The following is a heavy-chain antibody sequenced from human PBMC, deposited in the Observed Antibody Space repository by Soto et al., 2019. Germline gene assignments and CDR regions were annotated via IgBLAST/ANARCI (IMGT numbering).Heavy chain of an antibody. CDR3: AKGANGAHPYSFDS. CDR1: GFTFTSYN. CDR2: ISGNGGST. V-gene: IGHV3-23*01. Sequence: EVQLLESGGDLVQPGGSLRLSCAASGFTFTSYNMNWVRRAPGKGLEWISGISGNGGSTYYADSVKGRFTISRDNSKTTLHLQLNSLRAEGAAIYCCAKGANGAHPYSFDSWGRGTRVTVSS. J-gene: IGHJ4*02. D-gene: IGHD2-8*01.